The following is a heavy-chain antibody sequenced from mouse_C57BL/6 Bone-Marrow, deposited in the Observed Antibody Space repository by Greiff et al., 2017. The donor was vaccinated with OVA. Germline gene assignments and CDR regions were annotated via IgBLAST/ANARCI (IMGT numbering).Heavy chain of an antibody. Sequence: VQLQQSGAELVRPGASVKLSCTASGFNIKDDYMHWVKQRPEQGLEWIGWIDPENGDTEYASKFQGKATIPADTTSNTAYLQLRSLTSEDTAVYYCTSYGNFDYWGQGTTLTVSS. CDR2: IDPENGDT. V-gene: IGHV14-4*01. CDR1: GFNIKDDY. D-gene: IGHD2-1*01. J-gene: IGHJ2*01. CDR3: TSYGNFDY.